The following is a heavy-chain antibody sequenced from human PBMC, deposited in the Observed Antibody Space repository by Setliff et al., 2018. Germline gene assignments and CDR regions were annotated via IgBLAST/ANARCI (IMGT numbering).Heavy chain of an antibody. V-gene: IGHV3-30*02. J-gene: IGHJ5*02. Sequence: GGSLRPSCAASGFIFSDFGMHWVRQTPGKGLEWVAFVRNDGSKTYYGDSVKGRFTISRDNSKNTLYLQMNNVRAEDTAVYYCAKDSHEFWSGDYKNWVDPWGQGTLVTVSS. CDR3: AKDSHEFWSGDYKNWVDP. CDR2: VRNDGSKT. D-gene: IGHD3-3*01. CDR1: GFIFSDFG.